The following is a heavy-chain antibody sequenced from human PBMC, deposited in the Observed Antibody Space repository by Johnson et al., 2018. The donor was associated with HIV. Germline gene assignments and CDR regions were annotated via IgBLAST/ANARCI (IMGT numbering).Heavy chain of an antibody. V-gene: IGHV3-15*01. CDR1: GFTCKNAW. D-gene: IGHD3-22*01. CDR2: IKSKTDGGTT. J-gene: IGHJ3*02. Sequence: VQLVESGGGLVKPGGSLRLSCAASGFTCKNAWMSWVRQAPGKGLEWVGRIKSKTDGGTTDYAGTVNGRFTISRDHSKNTLYLQMNSLKIEDTAVYYYATEYICKDDYYDSSGYYYYSNAFDIWGQGTLVTVSS. CDR3: ATEYICKDDYYDSSGYYYYSNAFDI.